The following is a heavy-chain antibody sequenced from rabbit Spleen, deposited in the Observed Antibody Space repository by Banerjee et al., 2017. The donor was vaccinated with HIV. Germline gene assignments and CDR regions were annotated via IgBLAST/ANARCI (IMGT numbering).Heavy chain of an antibody. Sequence: EESGGGLVQPEGSLTLTCTASGFSFSSSYWICWVRQALGKGLEWIACIYTGGSSKDYATWAKGRFTISKTSSTTVTLQMTSLTAADTATYFCARAVSVTNRDFDLWGPGTLVTVS. CDR3: ARAVSVTNRDFDL. V-gene: IGHV1S45*01. D-gene: IGHD2-1*01. CDR2: IYTGGSSK. CDR1: GFSFSSSYW. J-gene: IGHJ4*01.